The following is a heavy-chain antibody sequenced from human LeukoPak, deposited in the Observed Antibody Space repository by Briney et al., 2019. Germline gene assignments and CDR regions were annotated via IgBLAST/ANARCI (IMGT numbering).Heavy chain of an antibody. D-gene: IGHD2-2*01. CDR1: GGTFSSYA. V-gene: IGHV1-69*01. J-gene: IGHJ5*02. CDR2: IIPIFGTA. CDR3: ARARYCSSTSCYRSSDRSSNWFDP. Sequence: ASVKVSCKASGGTFSSYAISWVRQAPGQGLEWMGGIIPIFGTANYAQKFQGRVTITADESTSTAYMELSSLRSEDTAVYYCARARYCSSTSCYRSSDRSSNWFDPWGQGTLVTVSS.